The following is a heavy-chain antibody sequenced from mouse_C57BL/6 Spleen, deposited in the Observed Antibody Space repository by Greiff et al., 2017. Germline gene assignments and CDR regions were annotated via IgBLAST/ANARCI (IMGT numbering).Heavy chain of an antibody. Sequence: QVHVKQSGAELVKPGASVKMSCKASGYTFTTYPIEWMKQNHGKSLEWIGNFHPYNDDTKYNEKFKGKATLTVEKSSSTVYLELSRLTSDDSAVYYCARGDYDVNYFDYWGQGTTLTVSS. V-gene: IGHV1-47*01. CDR2: FHPYNDDT. CDR1: GYTFTTYP. D-gene: IGHD2-4*01. J-gene: IGHJ2*01. CDR3: ARGDYDVNYFDY.